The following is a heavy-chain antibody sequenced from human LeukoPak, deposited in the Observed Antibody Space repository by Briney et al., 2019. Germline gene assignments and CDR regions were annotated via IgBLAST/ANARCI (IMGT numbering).Heavy chain of an antibody. CDR1: GFTFSSYA. CDR3: AKDRYSSGWHPFDY. CDR2: ISGSGGST. V-gene: IGHV3-23*01. J-gene: IGHJ4*02. D-gene: IGHD6-19*01. Sequence: GGSLRLSCAASGFTFSSYAMSWVRQAPGKGLEWVSAISGSGGSTYYADSVKGRFAISRDNSKSTLYLQVNSLRAEDTAVYYCAKDRYSSGWHPFDYWGQGTLVTVSS.